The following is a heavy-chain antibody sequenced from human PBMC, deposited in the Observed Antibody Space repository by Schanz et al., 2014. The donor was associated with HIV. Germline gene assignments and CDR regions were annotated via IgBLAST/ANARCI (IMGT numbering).Heavy chain of an antibody. V-gene: IGHV3-21*04. CDR3: AKSSGWLYEHFDH. Sequence: EEYLVESGGGLVQPGGSLRLACAGSRLTFSGYSMNWVRQAPGKGLEWVSSISSSSSYIFYADSVKGRFTISRDQSQKNLFLQMHSLRAEDTAVYYCAKSSGWLYEHFDHWGQGTLATVSS. D-gene: IGHD3-9*01. CDR2: ISSSSSYI. CDR1: RLTFSGYS. J-gene: IGHJ4*02.